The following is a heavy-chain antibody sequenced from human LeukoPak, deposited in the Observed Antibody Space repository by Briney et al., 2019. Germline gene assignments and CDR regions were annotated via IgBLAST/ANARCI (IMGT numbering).Heavy chain of an antibody. CDR3: ARASYGSGSYPGVPDY. Sequence: GGSLRLSCAASGFTFSSYSMKWVRQAPGKGLEWVSSITTSSSYIYYADSVKGRFTISRDNAKNSLYLQMNSLRAEDTAVYYCARASYGSGSYPGVPDYWGQGTLVTVSS. V-gene: IGHV3-21*01. CDR2: ITTSSSYI. D-gene: IGHD3-10*01. CDR1: GFTFSSYS. J-gene: IGHJ4*02.